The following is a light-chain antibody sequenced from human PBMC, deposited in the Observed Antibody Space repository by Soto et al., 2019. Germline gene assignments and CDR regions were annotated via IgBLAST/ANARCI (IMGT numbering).Light chain of an antibody. J-gene: IGKJ1*01. CDR1: QSVSSNY. V-gene: IGKV3-20*01. CDR2: GAS. Sequence: EIVLTQSPGTLSLSPGEGATLSCRASQSVSSNYLAWYQQKPGQAPRLLIYGASSRATGIPDRFSGSGSGTDFTLTISRLEPEDFAVYYCQQYGSSMGKFGQGTKVEIK. CDR3: QQYGSSMGK.